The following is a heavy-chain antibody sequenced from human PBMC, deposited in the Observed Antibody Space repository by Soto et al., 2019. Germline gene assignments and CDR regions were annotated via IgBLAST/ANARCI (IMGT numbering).Heavy chain of an antibody. Sequence: QVQLQESGPGLAKPSETLSLTCTVSGDSVSSGAYYWSWIRQPSGKGLEWIGNVYHSGSTKYNPSLKSPVTISVYTSKNQFSLELNFVTAADTAVYYCARVSFYYDTSGYGVGWFDPWGQGALVTVSA. CDR1: GDSVSSGAYY. V-gene: IGHV4-61*08. CDR3: ARVSFYYDTSGYGVGWFDP. CDR2: VYHSGST. D-gene: IGHD3-22*01. J-gene: IGHJ5*02.